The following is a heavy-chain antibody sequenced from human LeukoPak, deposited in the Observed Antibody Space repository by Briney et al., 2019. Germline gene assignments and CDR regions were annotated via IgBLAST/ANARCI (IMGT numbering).Heavy chain of an antibody. J-gene: IGHJ4*02. Sequence: GASVKVSCKASGYTFTNYGISWVRQAPGQGLEWMGRINPNNGNTNYAQKLQGRVTMTTDTSTSTAYMELRSLRSDDTAVYYCARARGYGSGSYYFDYWGQGTLVTVSS. CDR3: ARARGYGSGSYYFDY. CDR1: GYTFTNYG. CDR2: INPNNGNT. V-gene: IGHV1-18*01. D-gene: IGHD3-10*01.